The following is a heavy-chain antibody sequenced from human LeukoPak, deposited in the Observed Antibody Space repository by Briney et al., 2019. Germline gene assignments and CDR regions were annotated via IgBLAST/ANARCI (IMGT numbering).Heavy chain of an antibody. Sequence: GGSLRLSCAASGFTFSDYYMSWIRQAPGKGLERVSYISSRGTTKYYADSVKGRITISRDNAKNSLFLQVNSLRAEDTAVYYCARDLGEYQLPQVYWGQGTLVTVSS. CDR2: ISSRGTTK. CDR3: ARDLGEYQLPQVY. D-gene: IGHD2-2*01. J-gene: IGHJ4*02. CDR1: GFTFSDYY. V-gene: IGHV3-11*01.